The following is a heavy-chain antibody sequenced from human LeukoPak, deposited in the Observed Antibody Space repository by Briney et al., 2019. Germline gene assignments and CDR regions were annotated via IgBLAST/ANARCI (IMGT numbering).Heavy chain of an antibody. CDR2: ISNSGSST. V-gene: IGHV3-11*04. CDR3: ARGGYCSSTSCSSTPLYYFDY. Sequence: GGSLRLSCVVSGFTFSDNYMSWIRQSPGKGLEWVSYISNSGSSTYYADSVKGRFTISRDNAKNSLYLQMNSLRAEDTAVYYCARGGYCSSTSCSSTPLYYFDYWGQGTLVTVSS. CDR1: GFTFSDNY. D-gene: IGHD2-2*01. J-gene: IGHJ4*02.